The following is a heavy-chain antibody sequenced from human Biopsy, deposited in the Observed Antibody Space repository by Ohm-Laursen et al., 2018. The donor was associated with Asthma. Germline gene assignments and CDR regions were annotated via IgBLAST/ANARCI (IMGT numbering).Heavy chain of an antibody. D-gene: IGHD4/OR15-4a*01. CDR3: ARDPGAGYGAHSFAYYGVDV. V-gene: IGHV3-30-3*01. Sequence: SLRLSCSASGFTFRSYAMHWVRQAPGKGLEWVAAMSSDGSNKYHADSVKGRFSISRDNAKNTLYLQMNGLRVDDTAVYYCARDPGAGYGAHSFAYYGVDVWGQGTTVSVSS. CDR2: MSSDGSNK. J-gene: IGHJ6*02. CDR1: GFTFRSYA.